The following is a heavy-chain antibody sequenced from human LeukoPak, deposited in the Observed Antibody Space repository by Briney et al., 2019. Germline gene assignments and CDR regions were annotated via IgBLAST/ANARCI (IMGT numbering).Heavy chain of an antibody. Sequence: GGSLRLSCAASGFTFSSYGMHWVRQAPGKGLEWVAVISYDGPNKYYADSVKGRFTISRDNSKNTLYLQMNSLRAEDTAVYYCAKDTATMVRGVIGYWGQGTLVTVSS. D-gene: IGHD3-10*01. CDR2: ISYDGPNK. J-gene: IGHJ4*02. CDR1: GFTFSSYG. CDR3: AKDTATMVRGVIGY. V-gene: IGHV3-30*18.